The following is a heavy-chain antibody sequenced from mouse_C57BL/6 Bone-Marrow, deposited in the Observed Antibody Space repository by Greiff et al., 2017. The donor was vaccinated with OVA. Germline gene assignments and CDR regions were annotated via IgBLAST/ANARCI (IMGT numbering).Heavy chain of an antibody. V-gene: IGHV14-4*01. CDR2: IDPENGDT. CDR1: GFNIKDDY. CDR3: TTFYSNYWFAY. Sequence: EVKLVESGAELVRPGASVKLSCTASGFNIKDDYMHWVKQGPEQGLEWIGWIDPENGDTEYASKFQGKATITADTSSNTAYLQLSSLTSEDTAVYYCTTFYSNYWFAYWGQGTLVTVSA. J-gene: IGHJ3*01. D-gene: IGHD2-5*01.